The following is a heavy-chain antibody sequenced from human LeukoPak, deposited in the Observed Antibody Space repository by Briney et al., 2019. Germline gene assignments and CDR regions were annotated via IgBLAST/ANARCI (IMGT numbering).Heavy chain of an antibody. D-gene: IGHD3-9*01. CDR3: ARQRGDYDILTGSIYFDY. V-gene: IGHV4-59*01. Sequence: PSETLSLTCTISGGSISSYYWSWIRQPPGKGLEWIGYIYYSGSTNYNPSLKSRVTISVDTSKNQFSLKLSSVTAADTAVYYCARQRGDYDILTGSIYFDYWGQGTLVTVSS. CDR1: GGSISSYY. CDR2: IYYSGST. J-gene: IGHJ4*02.